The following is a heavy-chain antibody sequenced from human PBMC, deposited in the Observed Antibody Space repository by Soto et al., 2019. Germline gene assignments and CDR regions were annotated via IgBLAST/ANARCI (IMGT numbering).Heavy chain of an antibody. D-gene: IGHD1-26*01. V-gene: IGHV1-18*01. CDR1: GYTFTNYG. CDR3: ARSTVGATKGDDAFDI. Sequence: APVKVSCKASGYTFTNYGISWVRQAPGQGLEWMGWISAYNGNTNYAQKLQGRVTMTTDTSTSTAYMELRSLRSDDTAVYYCARSTVGATKGDDAFDICGEGTMVTVSS. J-gene: IGHJ3*02. CDR2: ISAYNGNT.